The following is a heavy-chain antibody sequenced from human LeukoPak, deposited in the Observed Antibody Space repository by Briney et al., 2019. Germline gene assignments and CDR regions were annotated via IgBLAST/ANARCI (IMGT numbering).Heavy chain of an antibody. V-gene: IGHV1-46*01. Sequence: GASVKVSCKASGYTFTSYYMHWVRQAPGQGLEWMGIINPSGGSTSYAQKFQGRVTITTDESTSTAYMELSSLRSEDTAVYYCARETTMVRGVMVFDNWGQGTLVTVSS. CDR3: ARETTMVRGVMVFDN. D-gene: IGHD3-10*01. CDR1: GYTFTSYY. J-gene: IGHJ4*02. CDR2: INPSGGST.